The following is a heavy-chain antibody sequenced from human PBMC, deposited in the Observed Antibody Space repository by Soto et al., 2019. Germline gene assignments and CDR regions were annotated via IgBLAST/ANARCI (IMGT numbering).Heavy chain of an antibody. D-gene: IGHD4-17*01. J-gene: IGHJ5*02. CDR2: IIPIFGTA. CDR1: GGTFSSYA. Sequence: SVKVSCKAPGGTFSSYAISWVRQAPGQGLEWMGGIIPIFGTANYAQKFQGRVTITADESTSTAYMELSSLRSEDTAVYYCARDVNDYGDYWSEAHNWFDPWGQGTLVTVSS. V-gene: IGHV1-69*13. CDR3: ARDVNDYGDYWSEAHNWFDP.